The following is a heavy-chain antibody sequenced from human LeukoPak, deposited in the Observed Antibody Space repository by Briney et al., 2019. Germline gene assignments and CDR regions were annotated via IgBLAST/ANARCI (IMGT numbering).Heavy chain of an antibody. CDR3: ARDVHGDYGSGWFDP. Sequence: SVKVSCKTSGGTFNNSAISWVRQAPGQGLEWLGGIMPLFGTAGYAQKFQGRVTITKDESTRTVYLELTSLTSDDTALYYCARDVHGDYGSGWFDPWGQGTLVSVSS. CDR2: IMPLFGTA. D-gene: IGHD4-17*01. CDR1: GGTFNNSA. J-gene: IGHJ5*02. V-gene: IGHV1-69*05.